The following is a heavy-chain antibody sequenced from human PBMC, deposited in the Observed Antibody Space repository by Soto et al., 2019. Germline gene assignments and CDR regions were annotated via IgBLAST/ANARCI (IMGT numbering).Heavy chain of an antibody. D-gene: IGHD3-3*01. CDR1: VFTFSSYS. Sequence: PVGSLRLSCAASVFTFSSYSMNWVRHSPGKWLEWVSSISSSSSYIYYADSVKGRFTISRDNAKNSLYLQMNSLRAEDTAVYYCARAHSNYDFWSVYYIGYYYYGMEVWCQGTTGIVSS. J-gene: IGHJ6*02. CDR2: ISSSSSYI. V-gene: IGHV3-21*01. CDR3: ARAHSNYDFWSVYYIGYYYYGMEV.